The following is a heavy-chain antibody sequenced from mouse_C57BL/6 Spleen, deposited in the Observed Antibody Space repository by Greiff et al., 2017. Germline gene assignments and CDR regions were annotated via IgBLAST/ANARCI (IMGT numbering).Heavy chain of an antibody. CDR3: ARKGYYYGSKYYFDY. J-gene: IGHJ2*01. D-gene: IGHD1-1*01. CDR1: GYTFTSYW. V-gene: IGHV1-55*01. CDR2: IYPGSGST. Sequence: QVQLQQPGAELVKPGASVKMSCKASGYTFTSYWITWVKQRPGQGLEWIGDIYPGSGSTNYNEKFKSKATLTVDTSSSTAYMQLSSLTSEDSAVYYCARKGYYYGSKYYFDYWGQGTTLTVSS.